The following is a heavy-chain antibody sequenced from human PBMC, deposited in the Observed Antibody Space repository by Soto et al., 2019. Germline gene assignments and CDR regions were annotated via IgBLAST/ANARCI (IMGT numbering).Heavy chain of an antibody. V-gene: IGHV3-53*04. Sequence: EVQLVESGGALVQPGGSLRLSCAASGFTVSNNYMNWVRQAPGKGLQWVSLLYSGGTTYYAGSVTGRFTISRDTSKNAVYLQMTRLRPDDTAVYYCAAAIYGDWSFDYWGQGTLVTVSS. CDR3: AAAIYGDWSFDY. D-gene: IGHD4-17*01. CDR1: GFTVSNNY. J-gene: IGHJ4*02. CDR2: LYSGGTT.